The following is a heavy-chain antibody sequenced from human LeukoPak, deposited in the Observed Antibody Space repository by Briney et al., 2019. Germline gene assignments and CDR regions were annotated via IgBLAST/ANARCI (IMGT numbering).Heavy chain of an antibody. V-gene: IGHV4-38-2*02. CDR1: GYSISSGYY. J-gene: IGHJ4*02. CDR3: ARVEHDYGLDY. CDR2: IYHSGST. Sequence: SETLSLTCTVSGYSISSGYYWGWIRQPPGKGLEWIGSIYHSGSTYYNPSLKSRVTISVDTSKNQFSLKLSSVTAADTAVYYCARVEHDYGLDYWGQGTLVTVSS. D-gene: IGHD4-17*01.